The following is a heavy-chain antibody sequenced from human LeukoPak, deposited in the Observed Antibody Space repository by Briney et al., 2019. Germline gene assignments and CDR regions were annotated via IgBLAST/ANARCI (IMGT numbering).Heavy chain of an antibody. Sequence: SETLSLTCTVSGASISSYYYNRIRQTAGGGLEWIGRLYISGSTDYNPSLKSRVTISVDTSNNQFSLKLNSVTAADTAVYFCARDLSGSLYFDYWGQGVLVTVSS. CDR3: ARDLSGSLYFDY. J-gene: IGHJ4*02. D-gene: IGHD3-10*01. CDR1: GASISSYY. V-gene: IGHV4-4*07. CDR2: LYISGST.